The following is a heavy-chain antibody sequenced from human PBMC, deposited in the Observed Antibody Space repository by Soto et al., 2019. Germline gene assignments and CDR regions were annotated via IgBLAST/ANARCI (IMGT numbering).Heavy chain of an antibody. Sequence: GGSLRLSCAASGFTFSSYWMHWVRQAPGKGLVWVSRINSDGSSTSYADSVKGRFTISRANSKNTLYLQMGSLRAEDMAVYYCARQWLDSYYFDYWGQGTLVTVSS. CDR2: INSDGSST. V-gene: IGHV3-74*01. CDR1: GFTFSSYW. CDR3: ARQWLDSYYFDY. J-gene: IGHJ4*02. D-gene: IGHD6-19*01.